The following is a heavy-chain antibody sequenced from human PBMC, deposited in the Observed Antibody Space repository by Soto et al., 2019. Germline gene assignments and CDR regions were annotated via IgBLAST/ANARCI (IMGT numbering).Heavy chain of an antibody. CDR2: ISWNSGST. J-gene: IGHJ2*01. Sequence: EVQLVESGGGLVQPGRSLRVSCVASGFTFDDYAMHWVRQAPGKGLEWVSGISWNSGSTGYADSVKGRFTISRDNAKNSLVLQMNRLRAEDTALYYCASAFPYGDYVSYFDLWGRGTLVTVSS. V-gene: IGHV3-9*01. CDR1: GFTFDDYA. CDR3: ASAFPYGDYVSYFDL. D-gene: IGHD4-17*01.